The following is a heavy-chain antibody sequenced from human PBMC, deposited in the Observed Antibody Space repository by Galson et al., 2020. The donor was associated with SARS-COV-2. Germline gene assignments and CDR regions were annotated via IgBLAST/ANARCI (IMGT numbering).Heavy chain of an antibody. V-gene: IGHV3-33*01. J-gene: IGHJ5*01. CDR1: GFTFSSYG. D-gene: IGHD3-22*01. Sequence: GGSLRLSCAASGFTFSSYGMHWVRQAPGKGLEWVAVIWYDGSNKYYADSVKGRFTISRDNSKNTLYLQMNSLRAEDTAVYYCARDGDSSGYPKWWLDCWGQGPLVTVSS. CDR3: ARDGDSSGYPKWWLDC. CDR2: IWYDGSNK.